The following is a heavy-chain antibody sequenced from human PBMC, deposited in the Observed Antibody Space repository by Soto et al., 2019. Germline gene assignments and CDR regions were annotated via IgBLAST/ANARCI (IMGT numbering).Heavy chain of an antibody. D-gene: IGHD3-16*02. CDR3: ARDGDYVWGSYRWSDAFDI. V-gene: IGHV3-21*01. CDR1: GFTFSSYS. Sequence: XGSLRLSCSASGFTFSSYSMNWVRQAPGKGLDWVSSISSSSSYIYYADSVKGRFTISRDNAKNSLYLQMNSLRAEDTAVYYCARDGDYVWGSYRWSDAFDIWGQGTMVTVSS. CDR2: ISSSSSYI. J-gene: IGHJ3*02.